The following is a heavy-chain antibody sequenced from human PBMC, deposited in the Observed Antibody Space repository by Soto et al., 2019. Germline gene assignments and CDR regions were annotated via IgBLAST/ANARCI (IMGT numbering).Heavy chain of an antibody. J-gene: IGHJ4*02. Sequence: PGESLKISCQGSGYSFNNYWIGWVRQMPGKGLEWMGIIYPGDSDARYSPSFQGQVTISADKSINPAYLQWSSLKASDTAIYYCARPATLRGPFDYWGQGTLVTVSS. CDR3: ARPATLRGPFDY. CDR1: GYSFNNYW. V-gene: IGHV5-51*01. CDR2: IYPGDSDA.